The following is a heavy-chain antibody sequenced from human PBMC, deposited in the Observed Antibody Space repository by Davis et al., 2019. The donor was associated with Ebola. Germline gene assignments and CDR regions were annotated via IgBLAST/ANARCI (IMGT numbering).Heavy chain of an antibody. D-gene: IGHD6-19*01. CDR3: ARGRIAVAGSEYFQH. CDR1: GGSFSGYY. V-gene: IGHV4-34*01. Sequence: PSETLSLTCAVYGGSFSGYYWSWIRQPPGKGLEWIGEINHSGSTNYNPSLKSRVTISVDTSKNQFSLKLSSVTAADTAVYYCARGRIAVAGSEYFQHWGQGTLVTVSS. J-gene: IGHJ1*01. CDR2: INHSGST.